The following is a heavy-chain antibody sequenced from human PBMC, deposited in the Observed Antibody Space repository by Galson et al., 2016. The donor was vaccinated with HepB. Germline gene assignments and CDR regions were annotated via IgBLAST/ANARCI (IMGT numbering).Heavy chain of an antibody. V-gene: IGHV3-30*03. CDR3: TRDGWYDSGSGFDPFDY. Sequence: SLRLSCAASGFTFSNYGMQWVRQAPGKGLQWVALISYDGRTKFYADSVKGRFTISRDTSKNTLYLQMNSLRLEDTAVYHCTRDGWYDSGSGFDPFDYWGQGTLVTVSS. CDR2: ISYDGRTK. CDR1: GFTFSNYG. D-gene: IGHD6-19*01. J-gene: IGHJ4*02.